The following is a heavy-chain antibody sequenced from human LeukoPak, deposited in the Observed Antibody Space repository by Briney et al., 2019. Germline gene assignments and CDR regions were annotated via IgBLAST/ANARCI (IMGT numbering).Heavy chain of an antibody. J-gene: IGHJ6*03. CDR1: GFTFSSYD. CDR2: IGTAGDT. Sequence: GGSLRLSCAASGFTFSSYDMNWVRQATGKGLEWVSAIGTAGDTYYPGSVKGRFTISRENAKNSLYLQMNSLRAGDTAVYYCARAVNGWSRYYYYYYMDVWGKGTTVTVSS. D-gene: IGHD6-19*01. V-gene: IGHV3-13*01. CDR3: ARAVNGWSRYYYYYYMDV.